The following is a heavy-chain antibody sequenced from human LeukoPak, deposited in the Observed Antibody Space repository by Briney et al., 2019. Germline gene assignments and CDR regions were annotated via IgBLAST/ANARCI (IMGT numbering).Heavy chain of an antibody. J-gene: IGHJ4*02. CDR2: IYYSGST. D-gene: IGHD6-13*01. Sequence: SETLSLTCTVSGGSISSSIYYWGWIRQPPGEGLECIGSIYYSGSTYYNPSLRSRVTISVDTSKNQFSLKLNSVTAADTAVYYCARHVLEYSSPLFTWGQGTLVTVSS. CDR1: GGSISSSIYY. CDR3: ARHVLEYSSPLFT. V-gene: IGHV4-39*01.